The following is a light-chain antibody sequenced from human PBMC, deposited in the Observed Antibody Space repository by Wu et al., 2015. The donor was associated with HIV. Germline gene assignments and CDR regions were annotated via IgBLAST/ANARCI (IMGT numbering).Light chain of an antibody. CDR3: QQHYSWPLT. V-gene: IGKV3D-20*02. CDR2: AAS. Sequence: EIVLTQSPGTLSLSPGEGATLSCRASQSVRSSHLAWYQQKPGQAPRLIIYAASTRATGIPDRFSGSGSGTDFTLTISSLEPEDFALYYCQQHYSWPLTFGQGTRLEIK. J-gene: IGKJ5*01. CDR1: QSVRSSH.